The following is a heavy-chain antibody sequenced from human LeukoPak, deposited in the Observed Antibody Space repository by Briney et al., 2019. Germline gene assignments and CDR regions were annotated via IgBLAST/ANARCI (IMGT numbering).Heavy chain of an antibody. CDR3: ARRPYDILTGYSYYFDY. D-gene: IGHD3-9*01. CDR1: GGTFSSYA. V-gene: IGHV1-69*06. CDR2: IIPIFGTA. J-gene: IGHJ4*02. Sequence: GASVKVSCKASGGTFSSYAISWVRQAPGQGLEWMGGIIPIFGTANYAQKFQGRVTITADKSTSTAYMELSSLRSEDTAVYYCARRPYDILTGYSYYFDYWGQGTLVTVSS.